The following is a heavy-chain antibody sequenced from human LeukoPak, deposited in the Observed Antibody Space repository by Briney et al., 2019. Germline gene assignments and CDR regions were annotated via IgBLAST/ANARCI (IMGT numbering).Heavy chain of an antibody. J-gene: IGHJ4*02. CDR3: AREKNRYYYGSGSFPRFDY. V-gene: IGHV1-2*02. CDR1: GYTFTGYY. CDR2: INPNSGGT. Sequence: ASVKVSCKASGYTFTGYYMHWVRQAPGQGLEWMGWINPNSGGTNYAQKFQGRVTMTRDTSISTAYMELSSLRSEDTAVYYCAREKNRYYYGSGSFPRFDYWGQGTLVTVSS. D-gene: IGHD3-10*01.